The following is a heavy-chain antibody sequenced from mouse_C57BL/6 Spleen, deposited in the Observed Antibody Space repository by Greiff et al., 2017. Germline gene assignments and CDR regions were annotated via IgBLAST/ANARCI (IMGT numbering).Heavy chain of an antibody. D-gene: IGHD2-1*01. V-gene: IGHV1-50*01. Sequence: QVQLQQSGAELVKPGASVKLSCKASGYTFTSYWMQWVKQRPGQGLEWIGEIDPSDSYTNYNQKFKGKATLTVDTSSSTAYMQLSSLTSGDSAVYYCAYGNWFAYWGQGTLVTVSA. CDR1: GYTFTSYW. J-gene: IGHJ3*01. CDR2: IDPSDSYT. CDR3: AYGNWFAY.